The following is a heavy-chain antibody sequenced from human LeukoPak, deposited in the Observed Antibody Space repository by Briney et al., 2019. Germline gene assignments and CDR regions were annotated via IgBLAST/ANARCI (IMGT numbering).Heavy chain of an antibody. D-gene: IGHD5-24*01. CDR2: ISSSSSYI. J-gene: IGHJ4*02. Sequence: GGSLRLSCAASGFTFSSYSMNWVRQAPGKGLEWVSSISSSSSYIYYADPVKGRFTISRDNAKNSLYLQMNSLRAEDTAVYYCARAPGMATTGNFDYWGQGTLVTVSS. V-gene: IGHV3-21*01. CDR1: GFTFSSYS. CDR3: ARAPGMATTGNFDY.